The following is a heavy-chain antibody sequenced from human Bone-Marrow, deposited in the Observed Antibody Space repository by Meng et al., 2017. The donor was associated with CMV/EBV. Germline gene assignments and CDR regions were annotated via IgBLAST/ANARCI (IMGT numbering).Heavy chain of an antibody. CDR3: GRGGVVPAAILNY. CDR1: GGTISSYY. D-gene: IGHD2-2*02. V-gene: IGHV4-59*01. Sequence: SETLSLTCTVSGGTISSYYRSWIRQPPGKGLEWIGYIYYSGSTNYNPSLKSRVTISVDTYKNQFPLKLSSVTGADTAVYYCGRGGVVPAAILNYWGQGTLVTVSS. J-gene: IGHJ4*02. CDR2: IYYSGST.